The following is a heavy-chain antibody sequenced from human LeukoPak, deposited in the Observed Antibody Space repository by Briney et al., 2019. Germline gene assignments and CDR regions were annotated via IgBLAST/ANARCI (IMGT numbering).Heavy chain of an antibody. Sequence: PGGSLRLSCAASGFTFSSYWRSWVRQAPGKGLEWVANIKQDGSEKYYVDSVKGRFTISRDNAKNSLYLQMNSLRAEDTAVYYCAREGLWPTSFDYWGQGTLVTVSS. J-gene: IGHJ4*02. CDR1: GFTFSSYW. D-gene: IGHD4/OR15-4a*01. CDR3: AREGLWPTSFDY. V-gene: IGHV3-7*01. CDR2: IKQDGSEK.